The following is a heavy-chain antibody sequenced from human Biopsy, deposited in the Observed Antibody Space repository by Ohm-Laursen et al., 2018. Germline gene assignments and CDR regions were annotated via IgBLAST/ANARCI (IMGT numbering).Heavy chain of an antibody. J-gene: IGHJ4*02. CDR2: IYSNSGDT. Sequence: GASVKVSCKASGDAFLGYYLHWVRQAPGQGLEWMGSIYSNSGDTDFAQKFQGRVSMTRDTSVSTAYLELSSLRSDDTAIYYCARDLLEWSLPSWGQGTLVTVSS. D-gene: IGHD3-3*01. CDR1: GDAFLGYY. V-gene: IGHV1-2*02. CDR3: ARDLLEWSLPS.